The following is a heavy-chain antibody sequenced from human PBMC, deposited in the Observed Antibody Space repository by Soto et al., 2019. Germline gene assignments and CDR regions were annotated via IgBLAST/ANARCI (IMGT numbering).Heavy chain of an antibody. J-gene: IGHJ2*01. CDR3: AKDGGFDYGFWYFDL. CDR1: GFTFSRYT. Sequence: QVQLVESGGGVVQPGRSLRLSCAASGFTFSRYTMHWVRQAPGKGLEWVAVTSYDGSTKYYADSVKGRFTIPRDNNNNTLFLQVNSLRAEDTAVYYCAKDGGFDYGFWYFDLWGRGTLVTVSS. V-gene: IGHV3-30-3*01. D-gene: IGHD4-17*01. CDR2: TSYDGSTK.